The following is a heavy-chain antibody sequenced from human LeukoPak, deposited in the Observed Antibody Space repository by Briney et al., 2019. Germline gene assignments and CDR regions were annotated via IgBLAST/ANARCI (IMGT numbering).Heavy chain of an antibody. J-gene: IGHJ4*02. CDR2: ISYDGSNK. V-gene: IGHV3-30*18. CDR3: AKMDDYYGSGSSFDY. CDR1: GFTFSSYG. D-gene: IGHD3-10*01. Sequence: GGSLRLSCAASGFTFSSYGMHWVRQAPGKGLEWVAVISYDGSNKYCADSVKGRFTISRDNSKNTLYLQMNSLRAEDTAVYYCAKMDDYYGSGSSFDYWGQGTLVTVSS.